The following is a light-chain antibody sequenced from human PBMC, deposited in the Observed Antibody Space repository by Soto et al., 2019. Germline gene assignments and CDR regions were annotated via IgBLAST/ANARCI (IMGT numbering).Light chain of an antibody. J-gene: IGKJ2*01. V-gene: IGKV4-1*01. Sequence: DIVMTQSPDSLAVSLGERATINCESSQTVLYSSNNKNYLAWYLQKPGQPPKLLIYWASTRESGVPDRFSGSGSGTDFTLTISSLQAEDVAVYYCQQYYSTPHTFGQGTKLEIK. CDR1: QTVLYSSNNKNY. CDR2: WAS. CDR3: QQYYSTPHT.